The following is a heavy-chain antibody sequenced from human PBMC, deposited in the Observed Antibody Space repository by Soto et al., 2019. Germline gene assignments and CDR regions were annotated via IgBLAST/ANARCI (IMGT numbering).Heavy chain of an antibody. D-gene: IGHD6-13*01. Sequence: QVQLVQSGAEVKKPGSSVKVSCKASGGTFSSYAISWVRQAPGQGLEWMGGIIPIFGTANYAQKLQGRVTITGDESTSTAYMERSSRRSEARAVYYCARGAARYFQPWGRATLVTVS. J-gene: IGHJ1*01. V-gene: IGHV1-69*01. CDR1: GGTFSSYA. CDR2: IIPIFGTA. CDR3: ARGAARYFQP.